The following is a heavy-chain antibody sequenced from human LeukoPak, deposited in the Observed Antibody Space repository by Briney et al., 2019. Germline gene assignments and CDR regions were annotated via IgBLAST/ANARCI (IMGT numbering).Heavy chain of an antibody. CDR3: ARVFIGDYGDYQFDY. D-gene: IGHD4-17*01. J-gene: IGHJ4*02. Sequence: GGSLRLSRAASGFTFSSYGMNWVRQAPGKGLEWVSYISSSSSTIYYADSVKGRFTISRDNAKNSLYLQMNSLRAEDTAVYYCARVFIGDYGDYQFDYWGQGTLVTVSS. V-gene: IGHV3-48*01. CDR2: ISSSSSTI. CDR1: GFTFSSYG.